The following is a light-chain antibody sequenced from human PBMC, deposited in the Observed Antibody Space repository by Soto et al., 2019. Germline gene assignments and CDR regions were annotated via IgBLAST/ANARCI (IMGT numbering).Light chain of an antibody. CDR3: QKYHSAPRT. CDR1: QDISYY. CDR2: GAS. Sequence: DFQMTQSPSSLSASVGDRVTITCRANQDISYYLAWYQQKQGKVPKLLIYGASTLQSGVPSRFSGSGSGTDFTLTISSLQPEDIATYYCQKYHSAPRTFGQGTKVEIK. V-gene: IGKV1-27*01. J-gene: IGKJ1*01.